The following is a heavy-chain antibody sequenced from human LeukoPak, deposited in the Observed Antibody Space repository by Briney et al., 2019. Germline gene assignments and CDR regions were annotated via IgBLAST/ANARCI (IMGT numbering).Heavy chain of an antibody. D-gene: IGHD3-16*02. CDR3: AKAYYDYDYVWGSYRSSFDY. Sequence: GGSLRLSCAASGFTFSSYGMHWVRQAPGKGLEWVAVISYDGSNKYYADSVKGRFTISRDNSKNTLYLQMNSLRAEDTAVYYCAKAYYDYDYVWGSYRSSFDYWGQGTLVTVSS. V-gene: IGHV3-30*18. CDR2: ISYDGSNK. J-gene: IGHJ4*02. CDR1: GFTFSSYG.